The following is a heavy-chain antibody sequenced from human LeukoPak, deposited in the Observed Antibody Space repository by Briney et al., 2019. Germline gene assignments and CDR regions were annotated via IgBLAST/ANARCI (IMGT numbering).Heavy chain of an antibody. CDR1: GFTVTNGW. J-gene: IGHJ4*02. V-gene: IGHV3-15*01. Sequence: GGSLRLSCAASGFTVTNGWMSWVRQAPGKGLEWVGRIKSKVDGGTIDYATPVKGRFTISRDDSENTLYLQMNSLKIEDTAMYYCTAGLGTIDQDYWGQGTLVTVSS. D-gene: IGHD1-7*01. CDR2: IKSKVDGGTI. CDR3: TAGLGTIDQDY.